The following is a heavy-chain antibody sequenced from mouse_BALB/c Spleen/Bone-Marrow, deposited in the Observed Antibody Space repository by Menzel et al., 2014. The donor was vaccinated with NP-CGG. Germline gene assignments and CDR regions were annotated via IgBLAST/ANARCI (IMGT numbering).Heavy chain of an antibody. CDR1: GFNIXDTY. D-gene: IGHD2-14*01. V-gene: IGHV14-3*02. J-gene: IGHJ1*01. Sequence: VQLQQSGAELVKPGASVKLSCTASGFNIXDTYMHWVKQRPEQGLEWIGRIDPANGNTKYDPKFQGKATITADTSSNTAYLQLSSLTSGDTAVYYCANYRYGWYFDVWGAGTTVTVSS. CDR2: IDPANGNT. CDR3: ANYRYGWYFDV.